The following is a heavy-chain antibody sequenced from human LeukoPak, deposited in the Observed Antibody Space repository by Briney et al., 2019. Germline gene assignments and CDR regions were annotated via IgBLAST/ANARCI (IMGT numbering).Heavy chain of an antibody. CDR1: GFTFSSYA. V-gene: IGHV3-23*01. CDR2: ISGSGGST. J-gene: IGHJ3*02. D-gene: IGHD3-22*01. Sequence: GGSLRLSCAASGFTFSSYAMSWVRQAPGKGLEWVSAISGSGGSTYYADSVKGRFTISRDNSKNTLYLQMNSLRAEDTAVYYCAKDREVYYYDSSGYYRDAFDIWGQGTMVTVSS. CDR3: AKDREVYYYDSSGYYRDAFDI.